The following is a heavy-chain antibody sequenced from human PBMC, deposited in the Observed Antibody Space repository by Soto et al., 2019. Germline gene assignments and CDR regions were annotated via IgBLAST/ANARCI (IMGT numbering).Heavy chain of an antibody. V-gene: IGHV3-23*01. Sequence: GGSLRLSCAASGFTFSSYAMSWVRQAPGKGLEWVSAITGSGGSTFYADSVKGRFTISRDNSKNTLYLQMNALRAEDTAVYYCAKRMSTITQTTPTYYYGMDVWGQGTTVPVSS. CDR3: AKRMSTITQTTPTYYYGMDV. CDR2: ITGSGGST. J-gene: IGHJ6*02. CDR1: GFTFSSYA. D-gene: IGHD5-12*01.